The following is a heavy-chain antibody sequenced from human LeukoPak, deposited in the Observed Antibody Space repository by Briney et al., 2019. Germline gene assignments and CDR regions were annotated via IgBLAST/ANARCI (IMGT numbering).Heavy chain of an antibody. D-gene: IGHD4-17*01. CDR1: GFTFSSYG. V-gene: IGHV3-33*01. Sequence: PGGSLRLSCAASGFTFSSYGMHWVRQAPGKGLEWVAVIWYDGSNKYYADSAKGRFTISRDNSKNTLYLQMNSLRAEDTAVYYCARLYGTYPGWFDPWGQGTLVTVSS. CDR2: IWYDGSNK. J-gene: IGHJ5*02. CDR3: ARLYGTYPGWFDP.